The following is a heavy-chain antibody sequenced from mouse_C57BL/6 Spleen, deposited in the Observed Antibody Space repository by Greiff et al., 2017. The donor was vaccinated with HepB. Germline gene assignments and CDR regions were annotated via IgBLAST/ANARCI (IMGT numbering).Heavy chain of an antibody. CDR3: ARDGGYLLWDCDV. CDR2: ISYDGSN. CDR1: GYSITSGYY. D-gene: IGHD2-1*01. V-gene: IGHV3-6*01. Sequence: ESGPGLVKPSQSLSLTCSVTGYSITSGYYWNWIRQFPGNKLEWMGYISYDGSNNYNPSLKNRISITRDTSKNQFFLKLNSVTTEDTATYYGARDGGYLLWDCDVWGTGTTVTVAS. J-gene: IGHJ1*03.